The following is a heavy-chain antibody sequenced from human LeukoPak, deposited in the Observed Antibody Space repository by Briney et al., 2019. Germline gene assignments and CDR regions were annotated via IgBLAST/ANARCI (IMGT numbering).Heavy chain of an antibody. J-gene: IGHJ4*02. D-gene: IGHD6-19*01. CDR2: ISYDRSNK. CDR3: AKDGTNLYSSGWAADY. Sequence: SGGSLRLSCAASGFTFSSYGMHWVRQAPGKGLEWVAVISYDRSNKYYADSVKGRFTISRDNSKNTLYLQMNSLRAEDTAVYYCAKDGTNLYSSGWAADYWGQGTLVTVSS. CDR1: GFTFSSYG. V-gene: IGHV3-30*18.